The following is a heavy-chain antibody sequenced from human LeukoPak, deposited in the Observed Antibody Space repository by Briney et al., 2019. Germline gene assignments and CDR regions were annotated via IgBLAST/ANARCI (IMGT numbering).Heavy chain of an antibody. J-gene: IGHJ4*02. Sequence: GASVKVSCKASGYTFTSYYMHWVRQAPGQGLEWMGIINPSGGSTSYAQKFQGRVTMTRDMSTSTVYMELSSLRSEDTAVYYCARDPRRWLQLASLRYFDYWGQGTLVTVSS. D-gene: IGHD5-24*01. CDR2: INPSGGST. CDR1: GYTFTSYY. CDR3: ARDPRRWLQLASLRYFDY. V-gene: IGHV1-46*01.